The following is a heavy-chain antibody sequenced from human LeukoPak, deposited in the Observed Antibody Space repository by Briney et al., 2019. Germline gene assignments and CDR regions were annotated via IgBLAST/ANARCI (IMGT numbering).Heavy chain of an antibody. D-gene: IGHD3-22*01. CDR1: GYTFTDYY. CDR3: ARGVYYDNSGFPW. V-gene: IGHV1-2*02. CDR2: INPNSGGT. Sequence: GASVKVSCKASGYTFTDYYMHWVRQAPGQGLEWMGWINPNSGGTNYAQKYQGRVTMTRDTSISTAYMELNRLRSDDTAVYYCARGVYYDNSGFPWWGQGTLVTVSS. J-gene: IGHJ4*02.